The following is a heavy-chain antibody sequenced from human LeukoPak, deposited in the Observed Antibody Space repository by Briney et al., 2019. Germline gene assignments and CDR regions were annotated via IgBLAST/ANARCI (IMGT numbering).Heavy chain of an antibody. CDR3: ARGPYCSGGTCYPQYFDF. V-gene: IGHV1-18*01. D-gene: IGHD2-15*01. CDR1: GYTFTSYG. CDR2: ISTYNGNT. J-gene: IGHJ4*02. Sequence: ASVKVSCKASGYTFTSYGITWVRQAPGQGLEWMGWISTYNGNTNYAQKLQGGVTMTTDTSTSTAYMELRSLRSDDTAVYYCARGPYCSGGTCYPQYFDFWGQGTLVPVSS.